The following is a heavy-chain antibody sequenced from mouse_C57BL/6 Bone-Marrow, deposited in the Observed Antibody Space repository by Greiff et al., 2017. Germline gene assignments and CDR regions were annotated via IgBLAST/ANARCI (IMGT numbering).Heavy chain of an antibody. CDR1: GFSLSTFGMG. J-gene: IGHJ4*01. Sequence: QVTLKVSGPGILQPSQTLSLTCSFSGFSLSTFGMGVGWIRQPSGKGLEWLAHIWWDDDKYYNPALKSRPTISKDTSKNQVFLKIANVDTADTATYYCARMRYGRRNFTNAMDDWGQGTSVTVSS. D-gene: IGHD1-1*01. V-gene: IGHV8-8*01. CDR2: IWWDDDK. CDR3: ARMRYGRRNFTNAMDD.